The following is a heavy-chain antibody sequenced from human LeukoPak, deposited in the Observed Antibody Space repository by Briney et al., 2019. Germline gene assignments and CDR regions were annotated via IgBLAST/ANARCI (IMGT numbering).Heavy chain of an antibody. Sequence: GASVKVSCKASGYTFTSYGISWVRQAPGQGREWMGWISAYNGNTNYAQKLQGRVTMPTDTSTSTAYMELRSLRSDDTAVYYCARDPSRYFDNNWFDPWGQGTLVTVSS. CDR1: GYTFTSYG. V-gene: IGHV1-18*04. D-gene: IGHD3-9*01. CDR3: ARDPSRYFDNNWFDP. CDR2: ISAYNGNT. J-gene: IGHJ5*02.